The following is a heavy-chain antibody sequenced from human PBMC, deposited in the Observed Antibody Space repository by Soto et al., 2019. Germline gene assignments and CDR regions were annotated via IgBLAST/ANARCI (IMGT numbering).Heavy chain of an antibody. CDR3: ARDPDYGGNHTGNY. CDR1: GYTFTSYA. CDR2: INAGNGNT. D-gene: IGHD4-17*01. J-gene: IGHJ4*02. Sequence: QVQLVQSGAEVKKPGASVKVSCKASGYTFTSYAMHWVRQAPGQRLEWMGWINAGNGNTKYSQKFQGRVTITRDTSASTAYMELSSLRSEDTAVYYCARDPDYGGNHTGNYWGQGTLVTVSS. V-gene: IGHV1-3*01.